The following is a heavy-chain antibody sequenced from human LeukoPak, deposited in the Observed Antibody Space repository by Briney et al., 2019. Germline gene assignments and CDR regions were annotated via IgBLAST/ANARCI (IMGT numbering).Heavy chain of an antibody. CDR1: GFTFSSYG. V-gene: IGHV3-30*18. J-gene: IGHJ6*02. CDR3: AKDLVGNAVMDV. CDR2: ISYDGSNK. D-gene: IGHD2-8*01. Sequence: GGSLRLSRAASGFTFSSYGMHWVRQAPGKGLEWVAVISYDGSNKYYADSVKGRFTISRDNSKNTLYLQMNSLRAEDTAVYYCAKDLVGNAVMDVWGQGTTVTVSS.